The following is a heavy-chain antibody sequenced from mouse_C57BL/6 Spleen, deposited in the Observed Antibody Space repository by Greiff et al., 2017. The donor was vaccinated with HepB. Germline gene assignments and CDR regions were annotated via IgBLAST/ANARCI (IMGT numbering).Heavy chain of an antibody. CDR3: ARGWDYYAMDY. V-gene: IGHV5-16*01. D-gene: IGHD4-1*01. Sequence: DVKLVESEGGLVQPGSSMKLSCTASGFTFSDYYMAWVRQVPEKGLEWVANINYDGSSTYYLDSLKSRFIISRDIAKNILYLQMSSLKSEDKATYYCARGWDYYAMDYWGQGTSVTVSS. CDR1: GFTFSDYY. J-gene: IGHJ4*01. CDR2: INYDGSST.